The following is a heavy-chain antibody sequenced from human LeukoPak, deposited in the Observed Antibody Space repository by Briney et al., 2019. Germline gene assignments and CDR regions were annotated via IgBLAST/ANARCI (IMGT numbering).Heavy chain of an antibody. Sequence: ASVKVSCKASGGTFSSYAISWVRQAPGQGLEWMGGIIPIFGTANYAQKFQGRVTITADKSTSTAYMELSSLRSEDTAVYYCARAYSSGWQIDYWGQGTLVTVSS. V-gene: IGHV1-69*06. J-gene: IGHJ4*02. D-gene: IGHD6-19*01. CDR3: ARAYSSGWQIDY. CDR1: GGTFSSYA. CDR2: IIPIFGTA.